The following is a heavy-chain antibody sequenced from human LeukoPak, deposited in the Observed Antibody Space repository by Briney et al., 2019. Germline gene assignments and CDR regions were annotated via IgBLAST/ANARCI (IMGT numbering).Heavy chain of an antibody. CDR3: AKKGVFCSSTSCHKGDAFDI. D-gene: IGHD2-2*02. CDR2: ISGSGGST. J-gene: IGHJ3*02. V-gene: IGHV3-23*01. Sequence: PGGSLRLSCAASGFPFSSYAMSWVRQAPGKGLEWVSAISGSGGSTYYTDSVKGRFTISRDDSKNTLYLQMNSLRAEDTAVYYCAKKGVFCSSTSCHKGDAFDIWGQGTMVTVSS. CDR1: GFPFSSYA.